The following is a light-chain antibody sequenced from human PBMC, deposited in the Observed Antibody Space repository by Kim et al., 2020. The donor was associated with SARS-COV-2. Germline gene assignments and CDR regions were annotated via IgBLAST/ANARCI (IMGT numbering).Light chain of an antibody. Sequence: GQSVTISCSVTNCYIVRYNYVSWYQNPPGRAPKLLISDVSRRPSGVPDRFSASKSGNTASLTVSGLQAEDEADYYCSSYTVSNTLIFGGGTQLTVL. V-gene: IGLV2-8*01. CDR2: DVS. J-gene: IGLJ2*01. CDR1: NCYIVRYNY. CDR3: SSYTVSNTLI.